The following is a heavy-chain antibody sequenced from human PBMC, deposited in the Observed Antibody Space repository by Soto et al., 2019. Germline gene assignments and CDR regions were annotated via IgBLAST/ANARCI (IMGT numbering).Heavy chain of an antibody. Sequence: LIHPCTAAGGNCRYYDVHWVRKNTGKGLEWVSAIGAADDPYYLGSVKGRFTISRENAKNSLYLQMNSLRAEDTAVYYCARAYSGRLPRRADYYFAMDVWGQGTTVTGFS. J-gene: IGHJ6*02. CDR1: GGNCRYYD. V-gene: IGHV3-13*05. CDR3: ARAYSGRLPRRADYYFAMDV. CDR2: IGAADDP. D-gene: IGHD2-15*01.